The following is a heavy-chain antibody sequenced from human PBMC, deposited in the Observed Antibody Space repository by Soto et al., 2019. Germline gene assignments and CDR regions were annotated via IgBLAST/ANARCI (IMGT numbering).Heavy chain of an antibody. V-gene: IGHV2-5*02. CDR3: AHRLAGDSRNWNYGTFDY. Sequence: SVLTLVNHTQALTQTFTFSGFSLTTKGMGVGWIRQPPGKALEWLALIYWDDDKRYNPSLRSRLYVAKDTSRNQVVLTMTNMDPVDTATYSCAHRLAGDSRNWNYGTFDYWGRGVLVTVSP. J-gene: IGHJ4*02. D-gene: IGHD1-7*01. CDR2: IYWDDDK. CDR1: GFSLTTKGMG.